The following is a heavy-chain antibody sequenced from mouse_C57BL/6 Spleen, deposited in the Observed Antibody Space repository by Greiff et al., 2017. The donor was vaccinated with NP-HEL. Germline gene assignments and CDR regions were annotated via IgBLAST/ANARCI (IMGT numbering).Heavy chain of an antibody. D-gene: IGHD1-3*01. V-gene: IGHV1-61*01. J-gene: IGHJ4*01. CDR1: GYTFTSYW. CDR3: AIRSERAYYAMDY. CDR2: IYPSDSET. Sequence: QVQLQQPGAELVRPGSSVKLSCKASGYTFTSYWMDWVKQRPGQGLEWIGNIYPSDSETHYNQKFKDKATLTVDKSSSTAYMQLSSLTSEDSAVYYCAIRSERAYYAMDYWGKGTSVTVSS.